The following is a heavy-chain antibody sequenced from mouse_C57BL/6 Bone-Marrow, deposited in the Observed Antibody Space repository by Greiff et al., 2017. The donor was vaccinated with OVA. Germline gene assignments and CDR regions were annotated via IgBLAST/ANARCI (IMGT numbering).Heavy chain of an antibody. CDR2: IYPRSGNT. CDR1: GYTFTSYG. CDR3: ANYVYWYFDV. V-gene: IGHV1-81*01. Sequence: QVHVKQSGAELARPGASVKLSCKASGYTFTSYGISWVKQRTGQGLEWIGEIYPRSGNTYYNEKFKGKATLTANKSSSTAYMELGSLTSEDSEVNFCANYVYWYFDVWGTGTTVTVSS. J-gene: IGHJ1*03.